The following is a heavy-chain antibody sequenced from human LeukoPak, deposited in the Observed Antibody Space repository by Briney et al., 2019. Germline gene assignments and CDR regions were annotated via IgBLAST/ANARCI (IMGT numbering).Heavy chain of an antibody. CDR2: MNPNSGNT. CDR1: GYTFTSYD. D-gene: IGHD2-2*01. J-gene: IGHJ6*02. CDR3: ARGIGYCSSTSCHAYYYYGMDV. V-gene: IGHV1-8*01. Sequence: ASVKVSCKASGYTFTSYDINWVRQATGQGLEWMGWMNPNSGNTGYAQKFQGRVTMTRNTSISTAYMELSSLRSEDTAVYYCARGIGYCSSTSCHAYYYYGMDVWGQGTTVTVSS.